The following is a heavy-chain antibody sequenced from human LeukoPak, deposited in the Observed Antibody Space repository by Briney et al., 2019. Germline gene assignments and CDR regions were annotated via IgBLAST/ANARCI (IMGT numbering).Heavy chain of an antibody. CDR3: ARVDYYDSSGYYREQYYFDY. V-gene: IGHV4-59*01. D-gene: IGHD3-22*01. Sequence: PSETLSLTCTVSGGSISSYYWSWIRQPPGKGLEWIGYIYYSGSTNYNPSLKSRVTISVDTSKNQFSLKLSSVTAADTAVYYCARVDYYDSSGYYREQYYFDYWGQGTLVTVSS. CDR1: GGSISSYY. CDR2: IYYSGST. J-gene: IGHJ4*02.